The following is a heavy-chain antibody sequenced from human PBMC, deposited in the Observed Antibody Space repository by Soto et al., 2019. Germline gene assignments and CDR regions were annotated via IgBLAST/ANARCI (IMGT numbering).Heavy chain of an antibody. CDR2: IYHSGST. J-gene: IGHJ4*02. D-gene: IGHD2-15*01. Sequence: QVQLQESGPGLVKPSGTLSLTCAVSGGSISSSNWWSWVRQPPGKGLEWIGEIYHSGSTNYNPSLKSRVTXXVXKXXHQFSLKLSSVTAADTAVYYCARVSVVAATPHFDYWGQGTLVTVSS. V-gene: IGHV4-4*02. CDR3: ARVSVVAATPHFDY. CDR1: GGSISSSNW.